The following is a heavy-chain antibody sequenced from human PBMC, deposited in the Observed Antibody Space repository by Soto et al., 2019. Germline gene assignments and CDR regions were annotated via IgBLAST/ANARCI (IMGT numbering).Heavy chain of an antibody. J-gene: IGHJ4*02. CDR2: ISSDGANK. Sequence: QVQLVESGGGVVQPGRSLRLSCAASGFTFSNYGMHWVRQTPGKGLEWVAAISSDGANKHYADSVKGRFTISGDNSKNKANLQMSSLRAEDTAVYYCAIERLATREDYWGQGTLVTVSS. V-gene: IGHV3-30*03. CDR3: AIERLATREDY. D-gene: IGHD6-25*01. CDR1: GFTFSNYG.